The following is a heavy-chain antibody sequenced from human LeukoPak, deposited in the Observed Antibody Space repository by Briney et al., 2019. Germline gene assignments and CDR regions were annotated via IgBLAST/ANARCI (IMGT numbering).Heavy chain of an antibody. CDR1: GVSISSGGYS. V-gene: IGHV4-30-2*01. CDR2: IYHSGCT. D-gene: IGHD3-16*01. CDR3: ARAVSGDDDYVWGSHYFDY. J-gene: IGHJ4*02. Sequence: PSETLSLTCAVSGVSISSGGYSWSWIRQPPGKGLEWIGYIYHSGCTYYNPSLVSRVTISVDRSKNQFSLKLSSVTAADTAVYYCARAVSGDDDYVWGSHYFDYWGQGTLVTVSS.